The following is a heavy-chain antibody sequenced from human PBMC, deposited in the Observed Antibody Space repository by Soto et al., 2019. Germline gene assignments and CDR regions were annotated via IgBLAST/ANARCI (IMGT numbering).Heavy chain of an antibody. J-gene: IGHJ5*02. CDR3: ARGGGGYCSSTSCYVFDP. CDR1: GGSFSGYY. V-gene: IGHV4-34*01. Sequence: PSETLSLTCAVYGGSFSGYYWSWIRQPPGQGLEWIGEINHSGSTNYNPSLKSRVTISVDTSKNQFSLKLSSVTAADTAVYYCARGGGGYCSSTSCYVFDPWGQGTLVTVSS. D-gene: IGHD2-2*01. CDR2: INHSGST.